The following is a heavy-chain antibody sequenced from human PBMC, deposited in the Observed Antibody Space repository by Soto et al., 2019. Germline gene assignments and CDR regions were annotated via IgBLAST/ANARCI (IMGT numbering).Heavy chain of an antibody. CDR2: INPNSGGT. D-gene: IGHD1-7*01. Sequence: ASVKVSCKASGYTFTDYYMHWVRQAPGQGLEWMGWINPNSGGTNYAQKFQGRVTMTRDTSISTAYMELSRLRSDDTAVYYCARKLELRGSYYYYYDMDVWGQGTTVTAP. CDR1: GYTFTDYY. J-gene: IGHJ6*02. CDR3: ARKLELRGSYYYYYDMDV. V-gene: IGHV1-2*02.